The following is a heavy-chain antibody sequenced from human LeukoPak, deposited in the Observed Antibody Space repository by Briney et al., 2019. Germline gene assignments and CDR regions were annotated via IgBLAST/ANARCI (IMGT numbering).Heavy chain of an antibody. CDR1: GGSFSGYY. CDR2: SNHSGST. D-gene: IGHD6-19*01. CDR3: ARGGGSGWYLWFDP. V-gene: IGHV4-34*01. J-gene: IGHJ5*02. Sequence: SETLSLTCAVYGGSFSGYYWSWIRQPPGKGLEWIGESNHSGSTNYNPSLKSRVTISVDTSKNQFSLKLSSVTAADTAVYYCARGGGSGWYLWFDPWGQGTLVTVSS.